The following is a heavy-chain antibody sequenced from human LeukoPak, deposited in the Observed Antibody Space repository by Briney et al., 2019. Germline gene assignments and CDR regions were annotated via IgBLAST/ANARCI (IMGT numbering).Heavy chain of an antibody. D-gene: IGHD2-2*01. Sequence: RTGGSLRLSCAASGFTFSSYSMNWVRQAPGKGLEWVSSISSSSSYIYYADSVKGRFTISRDNAKNSLYLQMNSLRAEDTAVYYCASNGVVVPAYPYYFDYWGQGTLVTVSS. J-gene: IGHJ4*02. CDR1: GFTFSSYS. V-gene: IGHV3-21*01. CDR3: ASNGVVVPAYPYYFDY. CDR2: ISSSSSYI.